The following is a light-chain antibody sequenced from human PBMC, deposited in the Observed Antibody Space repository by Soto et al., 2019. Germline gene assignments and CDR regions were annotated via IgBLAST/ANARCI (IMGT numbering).Light chain of an antibody. V-gene: IGLV1-51*01. CDR2: DNN. CDR1: SSNIGNNY. Sequence: QSVLTQPPSVSAAPGQKVTISCSGSSSNIGNNYVSWYQQLPGTAPKLLIYDNNKRPSGIPDRFSGSKSGTSATLGITGLQTGDGADYYCGTWDSSLSACVFGTGTKVTVL. CDR3: GTWDSSLSACV. J-gene: IGLJ1*01.